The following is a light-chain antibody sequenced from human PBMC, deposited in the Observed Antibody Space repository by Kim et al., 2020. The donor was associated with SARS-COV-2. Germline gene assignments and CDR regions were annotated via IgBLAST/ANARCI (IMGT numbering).Light chain of an antibody. J-gene: IGLJ2*01. CDR2: KDS. CDR3: QSADSLWV. CDR1: ALPKQY. Sequence: SYELTQPPSVSVSPGQTARITCSGDALPKQYAYWYQQKPGQAPVLVIYKDSERPSGIPERFSGSSSGTTVTLTISGVQAEDEADYYCQSADSLWVFG. V-gene: IGLV3-25*03.